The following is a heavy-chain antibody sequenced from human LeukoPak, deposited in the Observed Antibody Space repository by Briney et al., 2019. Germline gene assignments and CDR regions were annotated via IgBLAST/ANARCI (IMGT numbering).Heavy chain of an antibody. CDR3: ARGSSGWYAGRRYYFDY. CDR1: GGSISSYY. J-gene: IGHJ4*02. V-gene: IGHV4-34*01. D-gene: IGHD6-19*01. CDR2: INHSGST. Sequence: SETLSLTCTVSGGSISSYYWSWIRQPPGKGLEWSGEINHSGSTNYNPSLKSRVTISVDMSKNQFSLQLSSVTAADTAVYYCARGSSGWYAGRRYYFDYWGQGTLVTVSS.